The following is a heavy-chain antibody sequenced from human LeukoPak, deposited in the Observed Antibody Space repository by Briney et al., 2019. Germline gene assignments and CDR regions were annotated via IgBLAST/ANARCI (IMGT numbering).Heavy chain of an antibody. CDR3: AKETYGGNHYFDY. V-gene: IGHV3-23*01. CDR2: ISGSGGST. Sequence: GGSLRLSCTASGFTFSSHAMSWVRQAPGKGLEWVSVISGSGGSTDYADSVKGRFTISRDNSKNTLYLQMNSLRAEDTAVYYCAKETYGGNHYFDYWGQGTMVTVSS. J-gene: IGHJ4*02. D-gene: IGHD4-23*01. CDR1: GFTFSSHA.